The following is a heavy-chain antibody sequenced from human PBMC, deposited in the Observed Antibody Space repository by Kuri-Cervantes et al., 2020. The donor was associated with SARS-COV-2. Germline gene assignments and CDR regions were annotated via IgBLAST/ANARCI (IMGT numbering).Heavy chain of an antibody. CDR1: GFTFSDYY. J-gene: IGHJ6*02. CDR3: ARAGAVTFSVYYGMDV. V-gene: IGHV3-11*05. D-gene: IGHD4-23*01. Sequence: GESLKISCAASGFTFSDYYMSWVRQAPGKGLKWVSYISSSSSYTNYADSVKGRFTISRDNAKNSLYLQMNSLRAEDTAVYYCARAGAVTFSVYYGMDVWGQGTTVTVSS. CDR2: ISSSSSYT.